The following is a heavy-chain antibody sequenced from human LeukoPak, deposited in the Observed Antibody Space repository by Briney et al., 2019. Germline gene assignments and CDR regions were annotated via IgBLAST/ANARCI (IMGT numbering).Heavy chain of an antibody. J-gene: IGHJ6*04. CDR1: GGSFSGYY. D-gene: IGHD3-10*01. V-gene: IGHV4-34*01. Sequence: PSETLSLTCAVYGGSFSGYYWSWIRQPPGEGLEWIGEINHSGSTNYNPSLKSRVTISVDPSKNQFSLKLSSVTAADTAVYYCASNAKYYYGSGSRYYYYGMDVWGKGTTVTVSS. CDR2: INHSGST. CDR3: ASNAKYYYGSGSRYYYYGMDV.